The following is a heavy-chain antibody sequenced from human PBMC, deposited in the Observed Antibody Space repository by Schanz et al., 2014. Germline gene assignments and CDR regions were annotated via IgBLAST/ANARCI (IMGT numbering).Heavy chain of an antibody. Sequence: QVQLVQSGAEVKKPGSSVKVSCKASGGTFSSSTLTWVRQAPGQGLEWMGRIIPILDKTNYAQKFRGRVTMTRDTSTSTVYMELSSLRSEDTAVYFCARGPSTGAFDIWGQGTMVNVSS. CDR2: IIPILDKT. V-gene: IGHV1-69*09. CDR1: GGTFSSST. J-gene: IGHJ3*02. CDR3: ARGPSTGAFDI.